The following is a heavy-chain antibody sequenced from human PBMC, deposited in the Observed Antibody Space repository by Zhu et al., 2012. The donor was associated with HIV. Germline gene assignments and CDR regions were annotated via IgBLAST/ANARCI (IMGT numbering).Heavy chain of an antibody. CDR2: INHGATT. CDR1: GGSFSGYY. J-gene: IGHJ4*02. D-gene: IGHD3-9*01. V-gene: IGHV4-34*01. CDR3: ARHFGHYDVLTGHYPGLLDY. Sequence: QVQLQQWGAGLLKPSETLSLTCAVYGGSFSGYYWSWIRQSPGKGLEWIGEINHGATTSHNPSLKSRVTVSVDTSKNQFSLKLHSVTAADTAVYYCARHFGHYDVLTGHYPGLLDYWGQGTPVTRLL.